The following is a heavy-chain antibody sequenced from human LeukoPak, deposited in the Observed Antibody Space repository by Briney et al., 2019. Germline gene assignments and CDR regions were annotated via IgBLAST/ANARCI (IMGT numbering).Heavy chain of an antibody. V-gene: IGHV5-51*01. CDR3: ARGYYDILTGYYTPGFDY. D-gene: IGHD3-9*01. CDR2: IYPGDSDT. Sequence: GEALQISFKGSGYSFTSYWIGWVRPMPGKGLEWMGIIYPGDSDTRYSPSFQGQVTISADKSISTAYLQWSSLKASDTAMYYCARGYYDILTGYYTPGFDYWGQGTLVTVSS. J-gene: IGHJ4*02. CDR1: GYSFTSYW.